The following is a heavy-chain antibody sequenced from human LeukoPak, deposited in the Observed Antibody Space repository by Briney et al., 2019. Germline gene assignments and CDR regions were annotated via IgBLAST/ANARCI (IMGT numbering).Heavy chain of an antibody. CDR1: GFTFSSYA. J-gene: IGHJ4*02. CDR3: ARDPHGSGSY. Sequence: GGSLRLSCAASGFTFSSYAMSWVRQAPGKGLEWVSSITVSAGSTYYADSVKGRFTISRDNAKNSLYLQMNSLRADDTAVYYCARDPHGSGSYWGQGTLVTVSS. CDR2: ITVSAGST. V-gene: IGHV3-23*01. D-gene: IGHD3-10*01.